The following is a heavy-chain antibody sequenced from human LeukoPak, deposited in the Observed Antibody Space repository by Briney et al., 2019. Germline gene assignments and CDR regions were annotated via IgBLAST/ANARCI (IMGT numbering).Heavy chain of an antibody. D-gene: IGHD2-2*01. CDR2: IRSKANSYAT. J-gene: IGHJ6*03. CDR1: GFTFSGSA. CDR3: TLGYPAKQLPRYMDV. V-gene: IGHV3-73*01. Sequence: GGSLRLSCAASGFTFSGSAMHWVRQASGKGLEWVGRIRSKANSYATAYAASVKGRFTISRDDSKNTAYLQMNSLKTEDTAVYYCTLGYPAKQLPRYMDVWGKGTTVTVSS.